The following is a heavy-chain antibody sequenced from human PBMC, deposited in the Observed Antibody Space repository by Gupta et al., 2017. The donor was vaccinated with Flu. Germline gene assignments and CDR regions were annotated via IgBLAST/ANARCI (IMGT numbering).Heavy chain of an antibody. Sequence: EEQLVESGGGLVQPGGSLRLSCAVYGFTFRSYSMDWVRQAPGKGLEWVANIAADGSVKNYADSAKDRFTISRDDAKNSLYLKMNSLRAEDTAVYYCVRNRGWQQFDYWGQGALVTVSS. CDR1: GFTFRSYS. J-gene: IGHJ4*02. CDR2: IAADGSVK. CDR3: VRNRGWQQFDY. V-gene: IGHV3-7*01. D-gene: IGHD3-10*01.